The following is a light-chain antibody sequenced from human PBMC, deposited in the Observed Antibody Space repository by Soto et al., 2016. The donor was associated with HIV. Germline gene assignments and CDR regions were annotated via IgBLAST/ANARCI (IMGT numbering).Light chain of an antibody. J-gene: IGLJ2*01. CDR1: KLGDKY. CDR2: QDN. Sequence: SYELTQPPSVSVSPGQTASITCSGDKLGDKYACWYQQKPGQSPVLVIYQDNKRPSGIPERFSGSNSGNTATLTISGTQAMDEADYYCQAWDSSTVVFGGGTKPDRP. V-gene: IGLV3-1*01. CDR3: QAWDSSTVV.